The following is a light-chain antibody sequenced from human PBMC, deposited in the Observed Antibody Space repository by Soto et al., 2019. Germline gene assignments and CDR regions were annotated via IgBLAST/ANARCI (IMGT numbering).Light chain of an antibody. J-gene: IGKJ1*01. CDR3: QQRDNWPWT. CDR1: QSIRSN. V-gene: IGKV3-11*01. Sequence: EIVLTQSPATLSLSPGERATLSCRASQSIRSNLAWYQHKPGQAPRLLIYDASNRATGIPGRFSGGGSGTDFTLTISNLEPEDFAVYYCQQRDNWPWTFGQGAKVEIK. CDR2: DAS.